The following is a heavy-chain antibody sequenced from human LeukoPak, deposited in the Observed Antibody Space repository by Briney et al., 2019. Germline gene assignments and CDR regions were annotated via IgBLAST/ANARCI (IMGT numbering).Heavy chain of an antibody. V-gene: IGHV4-34*01. CDR3: ARGLHLGIAPAPPLKNYYMDV. CDR1: GGSFSGYY. D-gene: IGHD6-13*01. CDR2: INHSGST. Sequence: SETLSLTCAVYGGSFSGYYWSWIRQPPGKGLEWIGEINHSGSTNYNPSLKSRVTISVDTSKNKFSLKLSSVTAADTAVYYCARGLHLGIAPAPPLKNYYMDVWGKGTTVTVSS. J-gene: IGHJ6*03.